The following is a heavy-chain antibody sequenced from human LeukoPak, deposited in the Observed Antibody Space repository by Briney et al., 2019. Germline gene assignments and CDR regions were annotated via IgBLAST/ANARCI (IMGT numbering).Heavy chain of an antibody. CDR1: GYTFTSYA. CDR3: ARYQSYYGSGSYFDYGMDV. CDR2: IHAGNGKT. J-gene: IGHJ6*02. V-gene: IGHV1-3*01. Sequence: ASVKVSCKASGYTFTSYAMHWVRQAPGQRLEWMGWIHAGNGKTKYSQKFQGRVTITRDTSASTAYMELSSLRSEDTAVYYCARYQSYYGSGSYFDYGMDVWGQGTTVTVS. D-gene: IGHD3-10*01.